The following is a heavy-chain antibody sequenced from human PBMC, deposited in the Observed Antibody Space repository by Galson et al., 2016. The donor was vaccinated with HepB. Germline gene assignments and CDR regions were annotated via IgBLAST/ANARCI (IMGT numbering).Heavy chain of an antibody. J-gene: IGHJ4*02. CDR1: GGSMRNYQ. V-gene: IGHV4-4*08. CDR2: IFNDGSGSA. CDR3: ARGAMLRGVISPLDY. D-gene: IGHD3-10*01. Sequence: SETLSLTCSVSGGSMRNYQWSWVRQPPGKGLEWIGYIFNDGSGSANYNPSLKSRVTISVDTSKKESSLKLSSVTAADTAVYYCARGAMLRGVISPLDYWGQGTLVTVSS.